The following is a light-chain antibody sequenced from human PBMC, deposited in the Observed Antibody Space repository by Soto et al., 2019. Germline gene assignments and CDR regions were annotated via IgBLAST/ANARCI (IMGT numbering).Light chain of an antibody. Sequence: DIQMTPSHSSLSASVGNRVSITCRASQGISNYLAWYQQKPGKVPKVLIYAASTLQPGVPSRFSGSGSGTDFTLTINSLQPDDIATYYCQNYDSAPITFGQGTRLEIK. CDR2: AAS. V-gene: IGKV1-27*01. CDR1: QGISNY. CDR3: QNYDSAPIT. J-gene: IGKJ5*01.